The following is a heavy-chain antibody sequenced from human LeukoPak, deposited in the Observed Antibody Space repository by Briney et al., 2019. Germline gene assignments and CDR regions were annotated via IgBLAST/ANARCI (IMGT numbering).Heavy chain of an antibody. CDR1: GFTVSSNY. V-gene: IGHV3-53*01. J-gene: IGHJ6*02. CDR2: LYRGGDT. CDR3: ARDEYYGSGIYAMDV. Sequence: GGSLRLSCAASGFTVSSNYMSWVRQAPETGLEWVSVLYRGGDTYYADSVKGRFTISRDNSKNTLYLQMNSLRAEDTAVYYCARDEYYGSGIYAMDVWGQGTTVTVSS. D-gene: IGHD3-10*01.